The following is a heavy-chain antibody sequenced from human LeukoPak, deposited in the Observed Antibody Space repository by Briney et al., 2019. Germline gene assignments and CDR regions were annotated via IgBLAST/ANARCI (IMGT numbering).Heavy chain of an antibody. CDR2: LNHSGST. D-gene: IGHD5-18*01. J-gene: IGHJ5*02. Sequence: SETLSLTCAVYGGSFSGYYWSWIRQPPGKGLEWIGELNHSGSTYYNPSLKSRVTISVDTSKNQFSLKLSSVTAADTAVYSCARGQLWDKNWFDPWGQGTLVTVSS. V-gene: IGHV4-34*09. CDR1: GGSFSGYY. CDR3: ARGQLWDKNWFDP.